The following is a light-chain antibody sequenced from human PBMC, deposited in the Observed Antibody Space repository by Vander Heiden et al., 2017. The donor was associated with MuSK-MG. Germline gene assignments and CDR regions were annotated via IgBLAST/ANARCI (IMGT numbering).Light chain of an antibody. V-gene: IGKV3-15*01. Sequence: EIVMTQSPATLSVSPGERATLSCRASQSVSSSLAWYQQKPGQAPRLLIYGASTRATGIPARFSGGGSGTEFTLTISSRQSEDFAVYYCQQYSNWPQTFGKGTKVEIK. J-gene: IGKJ1*01. CDR3: QQYSNWPQT. CDR2: GAS. CDR1: QSVSSS.